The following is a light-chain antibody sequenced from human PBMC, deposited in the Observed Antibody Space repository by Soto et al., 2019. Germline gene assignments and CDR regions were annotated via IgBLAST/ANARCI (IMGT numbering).Light chain of an antibody. Sequence: QSVLTQSPSASASLGASVKLTCTLSSGHSNYAIAWHQQPPEKGPRFLMKLNSDGSHSKGDGIPHRFSGSSSGAERYLTISALQSEDEADYYCQTWVTGIHIFGGGTKVTVL. CDR1: SGHSNYA. CDR3: QTWVTGIHI. V-gene: IGLV4-69*01. J-gene: IGLJ2*01. CDR2: LNSDGSH.